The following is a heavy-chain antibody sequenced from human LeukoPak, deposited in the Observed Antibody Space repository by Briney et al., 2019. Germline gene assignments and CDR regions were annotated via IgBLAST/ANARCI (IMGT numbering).Heavy chain of an antibody. CDR2: IIPIFGTA. D-gene: IGHD7-27*01. Sequence: GGSLRLSCAASGFTFSSYAISWVRQAPGQGLEWMGGIIPIFGTANYAQKFQGRVTITADESTSTAYMELSSLRSEDTAVYYCARSGGTGDLDYWGQGTLVTVSS. J-gene: IGHJ4*02. CDR3: ARSGGTGDLDY. V-gene: IGHV1-69*01. CDR1: GFTFSSYA.